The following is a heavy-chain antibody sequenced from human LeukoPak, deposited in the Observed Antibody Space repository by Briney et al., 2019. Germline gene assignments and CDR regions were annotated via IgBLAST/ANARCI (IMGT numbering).Heavy chain of an antibody. Sequence: GGSLRLSCAASGFTFSSYAMSWVRQAPGKGLEWVSAISGSGGSTYYADPVKGRFTISRDNSKNTLYLQMNSLRAEDTAVYYCAKGSQSGGYSYGPGTYWGQGTPVTVSS. CDR3: AKGSQSGGYSYGPGTY. CDR2: ISGSGGST. CDR1: GFTFSSYA. V-gene: IGHV3-23*01. J-gene: IGHJ4*02. D-gene: IGHD5-18*01.